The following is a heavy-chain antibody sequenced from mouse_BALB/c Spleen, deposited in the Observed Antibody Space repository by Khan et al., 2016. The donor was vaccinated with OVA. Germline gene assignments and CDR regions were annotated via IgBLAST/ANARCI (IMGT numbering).Heavy chain of an antibody. D-gene: IGHD2-1*01. Sequence: QVQLQQSGAELARPGASVKLSCKASGYTFTRYWMQWVKQRPGQGLEWIGAIYPGDGDTKYTQKFKGKATFTADKSSSTAYMELSSLASEDSAVYYCASHYGSYFDYWGQGTTLTVSS. CDR1: GYTFTRYW. J-gene: IGHJ2*01. CDR3: ASHYGSYFDY. V-gene: IGHV1-87*01. CDR2: IYPGDGDT.